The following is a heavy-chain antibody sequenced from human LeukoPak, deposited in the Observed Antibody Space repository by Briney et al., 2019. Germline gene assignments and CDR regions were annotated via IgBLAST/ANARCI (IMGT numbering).Heavy chain of an antibody. V-gene: IGHV1-69*13. D-gene: IGHD3-22*01. Sequence: ASVKVSCKASGGTFSSNSFSWVRQAPGQGLEWMGGIIPIFGPVNYAQKFQGRVTITADEYTSTAYMELSGLRSEDTAVYYCASRPMSYFDSSGYFVWGQGTLVTVSS. J-gene: IGHJ4*02. CDR2: IIPIFGPV. CDR3: ASRPMSYFDSSGYFV. CDR1: GGTFSSNS.